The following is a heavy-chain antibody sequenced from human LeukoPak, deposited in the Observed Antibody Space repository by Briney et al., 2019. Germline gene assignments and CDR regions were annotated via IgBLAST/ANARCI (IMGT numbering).Heavy chain of an antibody. CDR2: IYSGGST. CDR1: GFTVSSNY. J-gene: IGHJ4*02. CDR3: AGGSRSAGDYVTLLGY. Sequence: GSLRLSCAASGFTVSSNYMSWVRQAPGKGLEWVSVIYSGGSTYYADSVKGRFTISRDNSKNTLYLQMNSLRAEDTAVYYCAGGSRSAGDYVTLLGYWGQGTLVTVSS. V-gene: IGHV3-53*01. D-gene: IGHD4-17*01.